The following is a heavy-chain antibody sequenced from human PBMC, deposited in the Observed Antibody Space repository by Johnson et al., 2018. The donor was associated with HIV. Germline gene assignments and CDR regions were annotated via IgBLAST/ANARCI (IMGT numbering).Heavy chain of an antibody. V-gene: IGHV3-30*03. CDR2: ISYDGINK. J-gene: IGHJ3*02. Sequence: QVQLVESGGGVVQPGRSLRLSCAASGFTFSSYGMHWVRQAPGKGLEWVAVISYDGINKYYADSVKGRFTISRDNSKNTLSLQMNSLRAEDTAVYYCARAHDAFDIWGQGTMVTVSS. CDR3: ARAHDAFDI. CDR1: GFTFSSYG.